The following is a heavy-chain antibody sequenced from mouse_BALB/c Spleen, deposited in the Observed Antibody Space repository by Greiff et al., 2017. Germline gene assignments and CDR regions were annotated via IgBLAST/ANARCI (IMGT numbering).Heavy chain of an antibody. CDR2: IWRGGST. CDR1: GFSLTSYG. D-gene: IGHD1-1*01. J-gene: IGHJ4*01. V-gene: IGHV2-5-1*01. Sequence: VQLQESGPSLVQPSQSLSITCTVSGFSLTSYGVHWVRQSPGKGLEWLGVIWRGGSTDYNAAFMSRLSITKDNSKSQVFFKMNSLQADDTAIYYCASPYYGSRDYAMDYWGQGTSVTVSS. CDR3: ASPYYGSRDYAMDY.